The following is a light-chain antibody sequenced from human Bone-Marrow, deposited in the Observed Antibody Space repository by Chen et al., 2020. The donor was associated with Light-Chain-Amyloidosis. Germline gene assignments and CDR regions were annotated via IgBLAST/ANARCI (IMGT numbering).Light chain of an antibody. CDR2: NDS. CDR3: QSADTTDTLYVL. V-gene: IGLV3-25*03. Sequence: SYELTQPPSVSVVPGQTARVSFPGDGLTKQYAYWYQQKPGQAPVLVIYNDSERPSGIPERFSGSSSGTTVTLTISGVQAEDEADYYCQSADTTDTLYVLFGGGTKLTVL. CDR1: GLTKQY. J-gene: IGLJ2*01.